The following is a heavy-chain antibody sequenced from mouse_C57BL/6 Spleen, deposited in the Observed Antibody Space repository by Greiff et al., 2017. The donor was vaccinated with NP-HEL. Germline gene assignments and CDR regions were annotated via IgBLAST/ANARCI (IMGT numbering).Heavy chain of an antibody. CDR3: ARGLRYYFDY. D-gene: IGHD1-1*01. J-gene: IGHJ2*01. Sequence: EVQLQQSGPGLVKPSPSLSLSCSVTGYSITSGYFWNWIRQFPGNKLEWMGYISYDGSNKYNPSLKNRISITRYTSKNQFFLKLNSVTTEDTATYYCARGLRYYFDYWGQGTTLTVSS. CDR2: ISYDGSN. CDR1: GYSITSGYF. V-gene: IGHV3-6*01.